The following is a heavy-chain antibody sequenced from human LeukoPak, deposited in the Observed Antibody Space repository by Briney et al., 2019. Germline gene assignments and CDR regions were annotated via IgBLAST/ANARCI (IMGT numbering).Heavy chain of an antibody. Sequence: PSQTLSLTCAVPAASISNYYWSWIRQAPGKGLESLAYICTSGSTSYNPSLKSRVSISLDTSKNRFSLNLNFVTAADTAVYYCASPRSGYRYTFDYWGQGALVTVSS. V-gene: IGHV4-4*09. CDR1: AASISNYY. J-gene: IGHJ4*02. CDR2: ICTSGST. D-gene: IGHD3-22*01. CDR3: ASPRSGYRYTFDY.